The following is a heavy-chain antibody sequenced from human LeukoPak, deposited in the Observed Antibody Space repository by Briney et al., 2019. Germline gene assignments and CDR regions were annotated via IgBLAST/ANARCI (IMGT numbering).Heavy chain of an antibody. D-gene: IGHD3-10*01. CDR1: GGSISSGGYY. CDR2: IYYSGST. CDR3: ARLLWFGELIFLDY. V-gene: IGHV4-31*03. Sequence: SETLSLTCTVPGGSISSGGYYWSWIRQRPGKGLEWIGYIYYSGSTYYNPSLKSRVTISVDTSKNQFSLKLSSVTAADTAVYYCARLLWFGELIFLDYWGQGTLVTVSS. J-gene: IGHJ4*02.